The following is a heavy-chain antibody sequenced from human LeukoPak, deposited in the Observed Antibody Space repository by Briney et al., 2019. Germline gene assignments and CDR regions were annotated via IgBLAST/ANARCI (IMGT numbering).Heavy chain of an antibody. CDR1: GGSFSGYY. D-gene: IGHD3-22*01. V-gene: IGHV4-34*01. J-gene: IGHJ4*02. CDR3: ARGGRGYDSSPPKY. Sequence: PSETLSLTCAVYGGSFSGYYWSWIRQPPGKGPEWIGEINHSGSTNYNPSLKSRVTISVDTSKNQFSLKLSPVTAADTAVYYCARGGRGYDSSPPKYWGQGTLVTVSS. CDR2: INHSGST.